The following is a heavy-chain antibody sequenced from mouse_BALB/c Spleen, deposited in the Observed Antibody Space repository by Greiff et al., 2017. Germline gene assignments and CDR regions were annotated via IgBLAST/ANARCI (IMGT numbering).Heavy chain of an antibody. CDR1: GFTFSSYA. Sequence: EVQVVESGGGLVKPGGSLKLSCAASGFTFSSYAMSWVRQTPEKRLEWVATISSGGSYTYYPDSVKGRFTISRDNAKNTLYLQMSSLRSEDTAMYYCARLLRDWYFDVWGAGTTVTVSS. CDR2: ISSGGSYT. CDR3: ARLLRDWYFDV. V-gene: IGHV5-9-3*01. D-gene: IGHD1-1*01. J-gene: IGHJ1*01.